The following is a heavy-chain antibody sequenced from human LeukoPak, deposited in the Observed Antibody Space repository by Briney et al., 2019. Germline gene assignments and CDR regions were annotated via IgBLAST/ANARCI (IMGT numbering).Heavy chain of an antibody. D-gene: IGHD3-9*01. J-gene: IGHJ4*02. Sequence: ASVKVSCKASGGTFSSYAISWVRQAPGQGLEWMGGIIPIFGTANYAQKLQGRVTMTTDTSTSTAYMELRSLRSDDTAVYYCARGPGTFDDYWGQGTLVTVSS. CDR2: IIPIFGTA. CDR3: ARGPGTFDDY. V-gene: IGHV1-69*05. CDR1: GGTFSSYA.